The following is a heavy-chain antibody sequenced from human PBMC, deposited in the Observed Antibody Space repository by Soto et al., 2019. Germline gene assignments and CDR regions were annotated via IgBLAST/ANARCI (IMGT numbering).Heavy chain of an antibody. CDR1: GFTFDYYA. V-gene: IGHV3-9*01. D-gene: IGHD1-7*01. CDR2: ISWNSVNI. CDR3: GKDGGGGTTDFYYFGVDV. Sequence: GGSLRLSCTASGFTFDYYAMHWVRQAPGKGLEWVSGISWNSVNIGYADSVKGRFTISRDSAKNSLYLQMNSLRAEDTALYYCGKDGGGGTTDFYYFGVDVWGQGTAVTVSS. J-gene: IGHJ6*02.